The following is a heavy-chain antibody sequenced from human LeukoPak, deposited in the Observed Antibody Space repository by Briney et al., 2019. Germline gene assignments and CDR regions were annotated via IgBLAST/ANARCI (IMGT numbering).Heavy chain of an antibody. CDR3: ARDRHGSGSAHSFDP. D-gene: IGHD3-10*01. J-gene: IGHJ5*02. CDR1: GGSISGYY. CDR2: IYSSGST. Sequence: PSETLSLTCTVSGGSISGYYWSWIRQPPGKGLEWIAYIYSSGSTNYNPSLKSRVTISVDTSKNQSSLRLISVTAADTAVYSCARDRHGSGSAHSFDPWGQGILVTVSS. V-gene: IGHV4-59*01.